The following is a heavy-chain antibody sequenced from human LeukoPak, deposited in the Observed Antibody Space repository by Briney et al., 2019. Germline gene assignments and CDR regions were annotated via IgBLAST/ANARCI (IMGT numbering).Heavy chain of an antibody. Sequence: ASVKVSCKASGYTFTSYYMHWVRQAPGQGLEWMGWINPNSGGTNYAQKFQGRVTMTRGTSISTAYMELSRLRSDDTAVYYCARDGGGEGYFDYWGQGTLVTVSS. CDR2: INPNSGGT. J-gene: IGHJ4*02. CDR1: GYTFTSYY. D-gene: IGHD3-16*01. CDR3: ARDGGGEGYFDY. V-gene: IGHV1-2*02.